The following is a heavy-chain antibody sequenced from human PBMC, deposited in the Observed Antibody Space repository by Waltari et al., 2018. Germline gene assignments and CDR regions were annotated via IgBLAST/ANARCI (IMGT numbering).Heavy chain of an antibody. CDR2: MNPKSGNT. CDR1: GDTFTSCA. D-gene: IGHD1-26*01. V-gene: IGHV1-8*01. Sequence: QVQLVQSGAEVKKPGASVKVSCKASGDTFTSCAINWVRRASGQGLEWMGWMNPKSGNTNYAQKFLGRVTMTMDISVNTAYMELSSLTSEDTAVYYCAAEKWERQGGYYYFGMDVWGQGTTVTVSS. CDR3: AAEKWERQGGYYYFGMDV. J-gene: IGHJ6*02.